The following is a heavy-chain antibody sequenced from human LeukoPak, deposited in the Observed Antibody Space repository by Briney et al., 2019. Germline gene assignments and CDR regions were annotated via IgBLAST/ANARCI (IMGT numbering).Heavy chain of an antibody. CDR3: ARGVGSSTQVDYYYGMDV. D-gene: IGHD2-2*01. V-gene: IGHV4-59*01. CDR1: GGSISSYY. J-gene: IGHJ6*02. Sequence: SETLSLTCTASGGSISSYYWSWIRQPPGKGLEWIGHTYYSGTTSYNPSLKSRVTVSLDTPKNQSALKLSSVTAADTAVYYCARGVGSSTQVDYYYGMDVWGQGTTVTVSS. CDR2: TYYSGTT.